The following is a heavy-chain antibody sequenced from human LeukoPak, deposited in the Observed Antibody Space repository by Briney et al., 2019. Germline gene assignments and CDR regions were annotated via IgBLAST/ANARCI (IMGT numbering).Heavy chain of an antibody. Sequence: PGGSLRLSCAASGFTFSSYWMSWVRRAPGKGLGWVANIKQDGSEKYYVDSVKGRFTISRDNAKNSLYLQMNSLRAEDTAVYYCARDITESSSWSPIFYYYGMDVWGQGTTVTVSS. CDR3: ARDITESSSWSPIFYYYGMDV. CDR2: IKQDGSEK. V-gene: IGHV3-7*01. CDR1: GFTFSSYW. D-gene: IGHD6-13*01. J-gene: IGHJ6*02.